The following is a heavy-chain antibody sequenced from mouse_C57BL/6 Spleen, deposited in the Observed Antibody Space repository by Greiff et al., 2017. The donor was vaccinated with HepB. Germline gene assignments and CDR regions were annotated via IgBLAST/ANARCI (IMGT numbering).Heavy chain of an antibody. D-gene: IGHD1-1*01. J-gene: IGHJ3*01. CDR2: IDPENGDT. Sequence: VHVKQSGAELVRPGASVKLSCTASGFNIKDDYMHWVKQRPEQGLEWIGWIDPENGDTEYASKFQGKATITADTSSNTAYLQLSSLTSEDTAVYYCTLITTVVARAYWGQGTLVTVSA. CDR1: GFNIKDDY. V-gene: IGHV14-4*01. CDR3: TLITTVVARAY.